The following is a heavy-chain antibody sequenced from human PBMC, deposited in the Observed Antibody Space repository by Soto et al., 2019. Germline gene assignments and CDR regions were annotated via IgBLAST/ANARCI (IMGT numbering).Heavy chain of an antibody. V-gene: IGHV4-34*01. J-gene: IGHJ1*01. CDR1: GGSFSGYY. CDR3: ARKRSGYSYGYAEYFQH. D-gene: IGHD5-18*01. CDR2: INHSGST. Sequence: QVQLQQWGAGLLKPSETLSLTCAVYGGSFSGYYWSWIRQPPRKGLEWIGEINHSGSTNYNPFLKSRVTISVDTSKNQFSLKLSSVTAAHTAVYYRARKRSGYSYGYAEYFQHWGQGTLVTVSS.